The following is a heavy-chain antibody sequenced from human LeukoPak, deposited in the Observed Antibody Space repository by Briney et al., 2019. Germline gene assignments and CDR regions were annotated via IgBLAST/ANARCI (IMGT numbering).Heavy chain of an antibody. CDR1: LGTFSRYA. J-gene: IGHJ4*02. V-gene: IGHV1-69*05. CDR2: IIRNYGLA. CDR3: AIVVDYGDYGVFWFDF. Sequence: ASVRVSCTPSLGTFSRYAISSVRQAPGPGREWMGGIIRNYGLANDALQFHGRVTITTHESTSTAYMELSSLRFEDTAMYCCAIVVDYGDYGVFWFDFWGQGNRVTVSS. D-gene: IGHD4-17*01.